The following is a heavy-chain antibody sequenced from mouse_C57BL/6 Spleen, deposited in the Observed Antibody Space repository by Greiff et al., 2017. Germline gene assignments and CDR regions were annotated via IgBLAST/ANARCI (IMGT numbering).Heavy chain of an antibody. J-gene: IGHJ2*01. CDR3: ARAYYDFDY. CDR1: GYAFSSSW. Sequence: QVQLQQSGPELVKPGASVKISCKASGYAFSSSWMNWVKQRPGKGLEWIGRIYPGDGDTNYNGKFKGKATLTADKSSSTAYMQLSSLTSEDSAVYFCARAYYDFDYWGQGTTRTVSS. D-gene: IGHD2-4*01. V-gene: IGHV1-82*01. CDR2: IYPGDGDT.